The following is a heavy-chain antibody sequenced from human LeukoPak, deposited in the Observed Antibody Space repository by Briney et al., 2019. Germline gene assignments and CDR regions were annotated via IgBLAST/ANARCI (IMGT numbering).Heavy chain of an antibody. CDR2: ISAYNGNT. CDR1: GDTFTSFG. V-gene: IGHV1-18*04. J-gene: IGHJ5*02. D-gene: IGHD3-10*01. CDR3: ASDWPDYYGSGSYYMFDP. Sequence: ASVNVSCTASGDTFTSFGISWVRQAPGQGLEWMGWISAYNGNTNYAQKPQGRDTMTTDTSTSTAYMELRSLRSDGTAVSYCASDWPDYYGSGSYYMFDPWGQGTLVTVSS.